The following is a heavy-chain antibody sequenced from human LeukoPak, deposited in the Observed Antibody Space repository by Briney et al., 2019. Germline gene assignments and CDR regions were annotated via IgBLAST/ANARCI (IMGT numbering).Heavy chain of an antibody. CDR3: SKGRPLFNVAAADY. D-gene: IGHD2-2*01. Sequence: GGSLRLSCAASGFTFSTCAMTWVRQAPGKGLEWVSAVSGSGSSTYYADSVKGRFTNSSNNSKNTLCLQMISLRAEDTALYDCSKGRPLFNVAAADYWGQGTLVTVSS. CDR2: VSGSGSST. J-gene: IGHJ4*02. CDR1: GFTFSTCA. V-gene: IGHV3-23*01.